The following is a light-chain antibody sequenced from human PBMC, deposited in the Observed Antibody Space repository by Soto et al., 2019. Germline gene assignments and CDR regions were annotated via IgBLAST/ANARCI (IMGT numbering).Light chain of an antibody. J-gene: IGKJ1*01. CDR2: AAS. CDR1: QSVSSAY. Sequence: EIVLKKSPGTLSLSPGERATLFCRASQSVSSAYLAWYQHKPGQAPRLFIYAASSRATGIPDRFSGSASGTDGSLTISRLEPEDGAVYYGQQSQSSLPTFGQGTKVDIK. V-gene: IGKV3-20*01. CDR3: QQSQSSLPT.